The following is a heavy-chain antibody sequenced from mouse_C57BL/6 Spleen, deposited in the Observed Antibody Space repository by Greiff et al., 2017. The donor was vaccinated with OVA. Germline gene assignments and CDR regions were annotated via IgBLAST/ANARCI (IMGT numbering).Heavy chain of an antibody. J-gene: IGHJ4*01. V-gene: IGHV5-9*01. D-gene: IGHD2-4*01. Sequence: EVKLMESGGGLVKPGGSLKLSCAASGFTFSSYTMSWVRQTPEKRLEWVATISGGGGNTYYPDSVKGRFTISRDNAKNTLYLQMSSLRSEDTALYYCARRGIYYDYDEGGMDYRGQGTSVTVSS. CDR3: ARRGIYYDYDEGGMDY. CDR2: ISGGGGNT. CDR1: GFTFSSYT.